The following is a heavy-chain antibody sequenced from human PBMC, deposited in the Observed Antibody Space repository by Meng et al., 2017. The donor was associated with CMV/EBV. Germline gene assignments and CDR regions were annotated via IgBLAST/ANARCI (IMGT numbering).Heavy chain of an antibody. V-gene: IGHV3-23*01. CDR1: GFTFSSYA. CDR3: AKELPHIFPNYYDGMDV. Sequence: GGSLRLSCAASGFTFSSYAMSWVRQAPGKGLEWVSAISGSGGSTYYADSVKGRFTISRDNSKNTLYLQMNSLRAEDTAVYYCAKELPHIFPNYYDGMDVWGQGTTVTVSS. CDR2: ISGSGGST. J-gene: IGHJ6*02.